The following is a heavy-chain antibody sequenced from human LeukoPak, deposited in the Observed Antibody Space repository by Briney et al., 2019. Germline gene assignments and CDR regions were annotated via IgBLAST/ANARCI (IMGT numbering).Heavy chain of an antibody. Sequence: PGGSLRLSCAASGFTFSSHGMHWVRQAPGKGLEWVAVISYDGSDKHYADSVKGRFTISRDNSRNTLYLQMNSLRVEDTAVYYCAKDRYDSTGGLSDYYGMDVWGKGTTVTFSS. V-gene: IGHV3-30*18. D-gene: IGHD3-3*01. CDR2: ISYDGSDK. CDR1: GFTFSSHG. J-gene: IGHJ6*04. CDR3: AKDRYDSTGGLSDYYGMDV.